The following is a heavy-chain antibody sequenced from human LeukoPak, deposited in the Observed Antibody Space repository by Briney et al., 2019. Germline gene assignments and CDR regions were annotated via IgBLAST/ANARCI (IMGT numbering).Heavy chain of an antibody. D-gene: IGHD6-13*01. CDR3: ARFAGYSSSWPLDY. CDR2: IWYDGSNK. V-gene: IGHV3-33*01. J-gene: IGHJ4*02. Sequence: GGSLRLSCAASGFTFSTYGMHWVRHAPGKGLEWVAVIWYDGSNKYYADSVKGRFTISGDNSKNTLYLQMNSLRAEDTAVYYCARFAGYSSSWPLDYWGQGTLVTVSS. CDR1: GFTFSTYG.